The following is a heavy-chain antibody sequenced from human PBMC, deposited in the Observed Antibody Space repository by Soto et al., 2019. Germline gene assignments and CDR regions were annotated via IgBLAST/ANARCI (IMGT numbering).Heavy chain of an antibody. Sequence: PSQTLSLTCAIPGDSVSSNSAAWNWIRQSPSRGLEWLGRTYYRSKWYNDYAVSVKSRITINPDTSKNQFSLQLNSVTPEDTAVYYCARGSGRFLEWLLDAFDIWGQGTMVTV. CDR3: ARGSGRFLEWLLDAFDI. CDR1: GDSVSSNSAA. D-gene: IGHD3-3*01. J-gene: IGHJ3*02. V-gene: IGHV6-1*01. CDR2: TYYRSKWYN.